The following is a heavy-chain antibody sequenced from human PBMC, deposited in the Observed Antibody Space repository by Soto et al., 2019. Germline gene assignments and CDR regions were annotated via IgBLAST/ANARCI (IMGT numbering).Heavy chain of an antibody. V-gene: IGHV3-74*01. CDR3: VRDRGYPDSFDV. CDR2: INMDGTVT. Sequence: GGSMRLSCVASGFTFIPFWMSWVRHAPGKGLVWLSRINMDGTVTPYADSVKGRFTISRDNAKNTLYLQMHSLRAEDTALYFCVRDRGYPDSFDVWGRGTMVTVSS. CDR1: GFTFIPFW. D-gene: IGHD1-1*01. J-gene: IGHJ3*01.